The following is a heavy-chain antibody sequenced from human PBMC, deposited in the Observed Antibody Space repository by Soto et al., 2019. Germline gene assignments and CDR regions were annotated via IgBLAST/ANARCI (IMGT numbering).Heavy chain of an antibody. J-gene: IGHJ4*02. V-gene: IGHV4-34*01. Sequence: QVQLQQWGAGLLKPSETLSLTCAVYGGSFSGYYWSWIRQPPGKGLEWIGEINHSGSTNYNPSLKSRVTISVDTSKNQFSLKLSSVTAADTAVYYCARGHSSGLDYWGQGTLVTVSS. CDR3: ARGHSSGLDY. CDR1: GGSFSGYY. D-gene: IGHD6-19*01. CDR2: INHSGST.